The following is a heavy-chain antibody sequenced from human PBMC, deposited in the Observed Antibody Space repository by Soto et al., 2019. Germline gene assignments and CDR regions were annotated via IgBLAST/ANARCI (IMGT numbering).Heavy chain of an antibody. Sequence: EVQLVESGGGLVQPGGSLRLSCAASGFTFSSYWMSWVCQAPGKVLEWVANIKQDGSEKYYVDSVKGRFTISRDNAKNSLYLQMNRLRAEHTAVYYCAREGDYDILTGYFRYYMAVWGKGTTVTVSS. V-gene: IGHV3-7*01. CDR2: IKQDGSEK. CDR3: AREGDYDILTGYFRYYMAV. J-gene: IGHJ6*03. D-gene: IGHD3-9*01. CDR1: GFTFSSYW.